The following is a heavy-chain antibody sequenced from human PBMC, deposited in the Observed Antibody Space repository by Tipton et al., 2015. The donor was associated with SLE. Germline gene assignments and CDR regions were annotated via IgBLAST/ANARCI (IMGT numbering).Heavy chain of an antibody. D-gene: IGHD5-18*01. CDR2: ISGSGSDT. CDR3: AKALWRDVDTAMLKS. V-gene: IGHV3-23*01. CDR1: GFTFSNYA. J-gene: IGHJ5*02. Sequence: GSLRLSCVASGFTFSNYAMSWVRQTPGKGLKWVSTISGSGSDTYYAASVKGRFTISRDSSTNTLYLQMSSLIAEDTAIYYCAKALWRDVDTAMLKSWGQGTLVTVSS.